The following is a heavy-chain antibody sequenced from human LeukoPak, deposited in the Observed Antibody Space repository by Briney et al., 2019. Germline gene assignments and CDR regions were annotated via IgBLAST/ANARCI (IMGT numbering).Heavy chain of an antibody. J-gene: IGHJ5*02. CDR1: GGSISSYY. Sequence: SETLSLTCTVSGGSISSYYWSWIRQPPGKGLEWIGYIYYSGSTNYNPSLKSRVTISVDTSKNQFSLKLSSVTAADTAVYYCARDINDYYDSSGYPKYWFDPWGQGTLVTVSS. CDR2: IYYSGST. V-gene: IGHV4-59*12. D-gene: IGHD3-22*01. CDR3: ARDINDYYDSSGYPKYWFDP.